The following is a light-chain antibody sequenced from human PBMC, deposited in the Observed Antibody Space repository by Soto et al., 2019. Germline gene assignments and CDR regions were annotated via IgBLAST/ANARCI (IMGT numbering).Light chain of an antibody. CDR1: QNIISN. Sequence: EIVVTQSPSILSLSPWERSTLSFMASQNIISNLAWYQQKLGQAPRLLIYGASTRATGIPARFSGSGSGTEFTLNISSLQSEDFAVYYCQHYNNWLGTFGGGTKVDI. J-gene: IGKJ4*01. V-gene: IGKV3-15*01. CDR3: QHYNNWLGT. CDR2: GAS.